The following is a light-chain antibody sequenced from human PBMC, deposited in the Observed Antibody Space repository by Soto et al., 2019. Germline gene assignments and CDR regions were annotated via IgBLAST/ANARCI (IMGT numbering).Light chain of an antibody. J-gene: IGLJ2*01. CDR2: RNN. CDR1: SSNIGSNY. CDR3: AAWDDSLSVL. V-gene: IGLV1-47*01. Sequence: QAVLTQPPSASGTPGQRVTISCSGSSSNIGSNYVYWYQQLPGTAPELLIYRNNQRPSGVPDRFSGSKSGTSASLAISGLRSEDEAYYYCAAWDDSLSVLFGGGTKLTVL.